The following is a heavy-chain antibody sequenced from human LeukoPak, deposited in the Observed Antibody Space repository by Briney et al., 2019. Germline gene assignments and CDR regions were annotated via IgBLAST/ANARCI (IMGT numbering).Heavy chain of an antibody. Sequence: SETLSLTCTVSGGSISSSSYYWGWIRQPPGKGLEWIGSIYYSGSTYYNPSLKSRVTISVDTSKNQFSLKLSSVTAADTAVYYCAGGSIAARRGVDYWGQGTLVTVSS. D-gene: IGHD6-6*01. J-gene: IGHJ4*02. CDR3: AGGSIAARRGVDY. CDR2: IYYSGST. V-gene: IGHV4-39*01. CDR1: GGSISSSSYY.